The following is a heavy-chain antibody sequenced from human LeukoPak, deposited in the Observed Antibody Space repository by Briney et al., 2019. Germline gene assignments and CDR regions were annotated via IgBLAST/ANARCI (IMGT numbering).Heavy chain of an antibody. CDR1: GYTFTRYY. CDR2: INPNTGGT. CDR3: ARGVMGDYDFWSGYYHHYYYYMDV. D-gene: IGHD3-3*01. Sequence: ASVKASCKASGYTFTRYYMHWVRQAPGQGLEWMGWINPNTGGTNYAQKFQGRVTMTRDTSISTAYMELSRLRSDDTAVYYCARGVMGDYDFWSGYYHHYYYYMDVWGKGTTVTVSS. J-gene: IGHJ6*03. V-gene: IGHV1-2*02.